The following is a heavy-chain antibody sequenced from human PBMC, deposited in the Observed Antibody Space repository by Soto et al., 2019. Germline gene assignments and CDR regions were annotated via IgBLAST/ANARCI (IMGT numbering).Heavy chain of an antibody. CDR3: AREYSSTWYIDY. CDR1: GYSFTTYW. V-gene: IGHV5-51*01. CDR2: IYPGDSDT. Sequence: ESLKISCKGSGYSFTTYWIAWVRQMPGKGLEWMGIIYPGDSDTRYSPTFQGQVTISADKSISTAYLQWSSLKASDTAMYYCAREYSSTWYIDYWGQGTLVTVSS. J-gene: IGHJ4*02. D-gene: IGHD6-13*01.